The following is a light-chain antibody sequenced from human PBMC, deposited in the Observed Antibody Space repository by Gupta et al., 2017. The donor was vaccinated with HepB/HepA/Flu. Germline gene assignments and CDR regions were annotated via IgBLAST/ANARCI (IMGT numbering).Light chain of an antibody. CDR1: QSIFYNSYNKNY. CDR2: WAS. CDR3: QQYYSGPRT. Sequence: DIVMTHSPDSLPVCLGERATINCKSSQSIFYNSYNKNYLAWYQQKPGQPPKLLFYWASIRESGVPDRFSGRGSGTDLSLTISSLQAEDVAVYYCQQYYSGPRTFGRGTKVEIK. V-gene: IGKV4-1*01. J-gene: IGKJ3*01.